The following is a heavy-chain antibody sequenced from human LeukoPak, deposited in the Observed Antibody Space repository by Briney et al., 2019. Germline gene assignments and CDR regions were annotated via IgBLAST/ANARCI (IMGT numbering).Heavy chain of an antibody. CDR1: GGSISSYY. V-gene: IGHV4-59*01. D-gene: IGHD3-22*01. Sequence: SETLSLTCTVSGGSISSYYWSWIRQPPGKGLEWIGYIYYSGSTNYNPSLKSRVTISVDTSKNQFSLKLSSVTAADTAVYYCARVPSQRYYDRSGYSGDEYYFDYWGQGTLVTVSS. CDR3: ARVPSQRYYDRSGYSGDEYYFDY. J-gene: IGHJ4*02. CDR2: IYYSGST.